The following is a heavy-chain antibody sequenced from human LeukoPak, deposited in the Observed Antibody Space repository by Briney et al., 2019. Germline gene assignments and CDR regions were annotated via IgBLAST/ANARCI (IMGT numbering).Heavy chain of an antibody. CDR3: ARRGILRESLDY. Sequence: GESLKISCQGSGYSFTTYWIGWVRQMPGKGLEWMGIIYPGDSDARYSPSFEGQVTPSVDKSISTAYLQWSSLKASDTAVYYCARRGILRESLDYWGQGTLVTVSS. J-gene: IGHJ4*02. D-gene: IGHD3-9*01. V-gene: IGHV5-51*01. CDR1: GYSFTTYW. CDR2: IYPGDSDA.